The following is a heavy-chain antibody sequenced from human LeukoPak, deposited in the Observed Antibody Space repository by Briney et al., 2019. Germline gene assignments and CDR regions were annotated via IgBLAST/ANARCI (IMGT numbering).Heavy chain of an antibody. D-gene: IGHD4-17*01. CDR3: AREAGEDYGDDGPHDAFDI. J-gene: IGHJ3*02. Sequence: SETLSLTCTVSGGSISSYYWSWIRQPPGKGLEWIGYIYYSGSTNYNPSLKSRVTISVDTSKNQFSLKLSSVTAADTAVYYCAREAGEDYGDDGPHDAFDIWGQGTMVTVSS. V-gene: IGHV4-59*01. CDR2: IYYSGST. CDR1: GGSISSYY.